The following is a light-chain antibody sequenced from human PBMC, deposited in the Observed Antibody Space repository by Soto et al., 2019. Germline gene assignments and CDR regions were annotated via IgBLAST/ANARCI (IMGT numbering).Light chain of an antibody. CDR2: GAF. J-gene: IGKJ5*01. Sequence: GLTQSPDTLSLSPGEGATLSCRASQSVSSNYLAWYQQKPGQAPRLLIHGAFSRATGIPDRFSGSGSGTDFTLTISDVEPEDFAVYYCQPYGSSARIPFAQRTRLEI. CDR3: QPYGSSARIP. V-gene: IGKV3-20*01. CDR1: QSVSSNY.